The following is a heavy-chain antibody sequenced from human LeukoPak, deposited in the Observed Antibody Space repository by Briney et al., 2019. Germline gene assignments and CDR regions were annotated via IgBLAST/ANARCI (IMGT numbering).Heavy chain of an antibody. Sequence: GGSLRLSCAASGFTFSSYSMNWVRQAPGKGLEWVSSISSSSSYVYYADSVKGRFTISRDNAKNSLYLQMNSLRAEDTAVYYCASSGYGFVRTVRYWGQGTLVTVSS. D-gene: IGHD5-12*01. CDR2: ISSSSSYV. CDR3: ASSGYGFVRTVRY. V-gene: IGHV3-21*01. CDR1: GFTFSSYS. J-gene: IGHJ4*02.